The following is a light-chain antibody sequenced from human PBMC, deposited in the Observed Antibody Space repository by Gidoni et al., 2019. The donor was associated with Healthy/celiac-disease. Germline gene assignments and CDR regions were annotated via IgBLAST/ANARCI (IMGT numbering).Light chain of an antibody. CDR3: QQGA. V-gene: IGKV3-20*01. J-gene: IGKJ1*01. Sequence: ETVLTQSPGTLALSPGERATLSCRASQSVSSTYLAWYQQKPGQAPRLLIYGASRRVTGVPDRFSGSGSGTDFTITISRLEPEDFAVYYGQQGAFGQGTKVEMK. CDR2: GAS. CDR1: QSVSSTY.